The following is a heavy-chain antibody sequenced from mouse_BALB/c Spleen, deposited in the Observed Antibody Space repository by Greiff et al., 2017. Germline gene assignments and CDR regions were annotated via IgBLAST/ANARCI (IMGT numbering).Heavy chain of an antibody. CDR1: GYSITSDYA. Sequence: QSGPGLVKPSQSLSLTCTVTGYSITSDYAWNWIRQFPGNKLEWMGYISYSGSTSYNPSLKSRISITRDTSKNQFFLQLNSVTTEDTATYYCARQIDGYYAMDYWGQGTSVTVSS. D-gene: IGHD2-3*01. CDR3: ARQIDGYYAMDY. V-gene: IGHV3-2*02. J-gene: IGHJ4*01. CDR2: ISYSGST.